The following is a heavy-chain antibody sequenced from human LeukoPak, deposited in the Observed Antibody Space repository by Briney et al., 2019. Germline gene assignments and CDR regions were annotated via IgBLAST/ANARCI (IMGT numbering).Heavy chain of an antibody. CDR2: INHSGSS. V-gene: IGHV4-34*01. J-gene: IGHJ4*02. CDR3: ARPGDCSGISCYGNFDY. Sequence: PSETLSLTCAVYGGSFSGYYWRWIRQPPGKGLEWIGEINHSGSSNYNPSLKSRVTISVDTSKNQFSLKLSSVTAADTAVYYCARPGDCSGISCYGNFDYWGQGTLVTVSS. CDR1: GGSFSGYY. D-gene: IGHD2-2*01.